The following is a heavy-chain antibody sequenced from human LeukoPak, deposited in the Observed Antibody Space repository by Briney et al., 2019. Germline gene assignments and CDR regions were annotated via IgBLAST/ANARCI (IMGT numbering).Heavy chain of an antibody. CDR1: GFTVSSNY. D-gene: IGHD6-19*01. V-gene: IGHV3-53*01. Sequence: PGGSLRLSCAASGFTVSSNYMSWVRQAPGKGLEWVSVIYSGGSTYYADSVKGRFTISRDNSKNTLYLQMSSLRAEDTAVYYCARGGIAVAGGYYFDYWGQGTLVTVSS. J-gene: IGHJ4*02. CDR2: IYSGGST. CDR3: ARGGIAVAGGYYFDY.